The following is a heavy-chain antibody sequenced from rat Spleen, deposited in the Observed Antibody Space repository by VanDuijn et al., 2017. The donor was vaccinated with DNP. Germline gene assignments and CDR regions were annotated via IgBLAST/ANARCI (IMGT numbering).Heavy chain of an antibody. CDR3: ARRRLPYW. Sequence: QVQLQQSGAELAKPGSSVMISCRASGYTFTTYYIGWIKQTTRQGLEFIGYINMGSGGTNYNEKFKGKATLTVDKSSSTAFMQLSSLTPDDSAVYYCARRRLPYW. D-gene: IGHD1-4*01. CDR1: GYTFTTYY. J-gene: IGHJ1*01. V-gene: IGHV1-43*01. CDR2: INMGSGGT.